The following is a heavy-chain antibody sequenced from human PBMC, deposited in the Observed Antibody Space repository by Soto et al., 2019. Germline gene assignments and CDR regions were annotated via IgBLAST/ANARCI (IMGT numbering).Heavy chain of an antibody. V-gene: IGHV5-10-1*01. CDR1: GYSFTSYW. CDR3: ARHTRGYSSGWFIYY. CDR2: IDPSDSYT. J-gene: IGHJ4*02. Sequence: PGESLKISCKGSGYSFTSYWISWVRQMPGKGLEWMGRIDPSDSYTNYSPSFQGHVTISADKSISTAYLQWSSLKASDTAMYYCARHTRGYSSGWFIYYWGQGTLVTVSS. D-gene: IGHD6-19*01.